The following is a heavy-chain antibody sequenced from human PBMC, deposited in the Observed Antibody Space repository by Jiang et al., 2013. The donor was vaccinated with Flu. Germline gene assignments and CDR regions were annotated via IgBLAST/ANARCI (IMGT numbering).Heavy chain of an antibody. Sequence: PTQTLTLTCTFSGFSLSTSGMCVSWIRQPPGKALEWLALIDWDDDKYYSTSLKTRLTISKDTSKNQVVLTMTNMDPVDTATYYCARIPPSHYYDSSGYYPFDYWGQGTLVTVSS. J-gene: IGHJ4*02. V-gene: IGHV2-70*01. CDR1: GFSLSTSGMC. CDR3: ARIPPSHYYDSSGYYPFDY. D-gene: IGHD3-22*01. CDR2: IDWDDDK.